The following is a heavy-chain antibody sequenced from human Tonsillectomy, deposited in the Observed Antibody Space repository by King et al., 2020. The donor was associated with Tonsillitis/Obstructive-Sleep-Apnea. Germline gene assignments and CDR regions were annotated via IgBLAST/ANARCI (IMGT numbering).Heavy chain of an antibody. CDR3: ARDLSSSPYNWFDP. J-gene: IGHJ5*02. CDR1: GGSISSYY. V-gene: IGHV4-4*07. D-gene: IGHD6-13*01. CDR2: IDTSGNT. Sequence: MQLQESGPGLVKPSETLSLTCTVSGGSISSYYWSWIRPPAGKGLEWIGLIDTSGNTNYNPSLKTRVTMSVDTSKNQFSLKLSSVTAADTAVYYCARDLSSSPYNWFDPWGQGILVTVSS.